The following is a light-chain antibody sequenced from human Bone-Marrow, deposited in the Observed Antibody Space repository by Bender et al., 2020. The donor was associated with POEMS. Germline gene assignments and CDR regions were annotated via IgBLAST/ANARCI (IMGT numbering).Light chain of an antibody. CDR2: KDT. Sequence: SYKLTQPPSVSVSPGQTARITCSGDALTKEYAYWYQQKPGQAPVLLIYKDTERPSGIPERFSGSSTGTKVTLTIIGVQAEDEADYYCQSPGATGTFGVVFGGGTKLTVL. V-gene: IGLV3-25*03. J-gene: IGLJ2*01. CDR1: ALTKEY. CDR3: QSPGATGTFGVV.